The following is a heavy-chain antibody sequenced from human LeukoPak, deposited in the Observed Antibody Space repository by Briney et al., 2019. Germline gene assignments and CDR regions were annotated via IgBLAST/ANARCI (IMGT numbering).Heavy chain of an antibody. Sequence: PGGSLRLSCAASGFSFSSYGMSWLRQAPGKGPGWVAVIGGDRITTFYADSVKGRFTASRDNSKNMLYLQMNSLRVEGTAIYYCAKKMVPTTISAFDSWGQGTLVTVSS. V-gene: IGHV3-23*01. CDR1: GFSFSSYG. D-gene: IGHD5-12*01. CDR3: AKKMVPTTISAFDS. J-gene: IGHJ5*01. CDR2: IGGDRITT.